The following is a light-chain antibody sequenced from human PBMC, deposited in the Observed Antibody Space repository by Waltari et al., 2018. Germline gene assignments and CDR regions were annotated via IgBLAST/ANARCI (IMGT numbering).Light chain of an antibody. Sequence: DIQMTQSPSTLSTSIGDRVTITCRASQTISSWLAWYQQKPGKAPKLLINTASSLESGVPSRFSGSGSGTEFTLTISSLQPDDFATYCCQQYDRLPVTFGQGTKLEIK. CDR3: QQYDRLPVT. J-gene: IGKJ2*01. V-gene: IGKV1-5*03. CDR2: TAS. CDR1: QTISSW.